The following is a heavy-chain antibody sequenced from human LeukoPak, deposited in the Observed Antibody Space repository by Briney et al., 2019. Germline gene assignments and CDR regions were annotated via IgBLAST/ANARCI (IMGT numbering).Heavy chain of an antibody. V-gene: IGHV2-5*02. CDR3: AHGYYGDNGGEFDY. CDR2: IYWDDDK. D-gene: IGHD4-17*01. Sequence: FGPTLVKPTQTLTLTCTFSGFSLSTSGVGVGWIRQPPGKALEWLALIYWDDDKRYSPSLKSRLTITKDTSKNQVVLTMTNMDPVDTATYYCAHGYYGDNGGEFDYWGQGTLVTVSS. J-gene: IGHJ4*02. CDR1: GFSLSTSGVG.